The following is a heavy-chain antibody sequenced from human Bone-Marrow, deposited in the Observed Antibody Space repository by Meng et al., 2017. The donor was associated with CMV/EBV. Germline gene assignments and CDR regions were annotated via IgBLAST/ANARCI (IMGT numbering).Heavy chain of an antibody. CDR2: INPNSGDT. J-gene: IGHJ5*02. CDR3: TRDAHLTTVTPNWFDP. CDR1: VDTFTDYY. Sequence: QVQRVQSGAELRKPGASVKVSCKASVDTFTDYYMHWVRQAPGQGLEWMGCINPNSGDTNYAQKFQGRVTMTRDTSISTAYMELSRLRSDDTAVYYCTRDAHLTTVTPNWFDPWGQGTLVTVSS. D-gene: IGHD4-17*01. V-gene: IGHV1-2*02.